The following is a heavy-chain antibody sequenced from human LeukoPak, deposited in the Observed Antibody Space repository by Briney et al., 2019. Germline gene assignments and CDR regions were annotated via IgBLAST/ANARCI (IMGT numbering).Heavy chain of an antibody. CDR3: ARLAYGDYRIDY. CDR1: GGSFSGYY. CDR2: INHSGST. V-gene: IGHV4-34*01. D-gene: IGHD4-17*01. Sequence: PSETLSLTCAVYGGSFSGYYWSWIRQPPGKGLEWIGEINHSGSTNYNPSLKSRVTILVDTSKNQFSLKLSSVTAADTAVYYCARLAYGDYRIDYWGQGTLVTVSS. J-gene: IGHJ4*02.